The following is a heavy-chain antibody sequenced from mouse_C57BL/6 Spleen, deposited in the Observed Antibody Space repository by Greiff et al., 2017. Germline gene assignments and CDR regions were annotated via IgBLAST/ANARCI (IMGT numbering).Heavy chain of an antibody. Sequence: VQLQESGAELVRPGASVTLSCKASGYTFTDYEMHWVKQTPVHGLEWIGAIDPETGGTAYNQKFKGKAILTADKSSSTAYMELRSLTSEDSAGYYCTRWYGNYRAMEYWGQGTSVTVSS. D-gene: IGHD2-10*02. CDR2: IDPETGGT. CDR1: GYTFTDYE. J-gene: IGHJ4*01. CDR3: TRWYGNYRAMEY. V-gene: IGHV1-15*01.